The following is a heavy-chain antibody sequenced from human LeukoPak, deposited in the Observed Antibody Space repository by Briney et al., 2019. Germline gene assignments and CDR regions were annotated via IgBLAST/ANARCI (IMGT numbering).Heavy chain of an antibody. Sequence: GRSLRLSYAASVFTYSSYAMSWVRQASRKGLEWVTTLSGSGDSTYYADSVKRRFTIPRDNSKNTLHLQMDSLRSEDTAVYPCAKGRSGVASAAINYWGQGTLVTVST. J-gene: IGHJ4*02. CDR2: LSGSGDST. CDR3: AKGRSGVASAAINY. D-gene: IGHD2-2*01. CDR1: VFTYSSYA. V-gene: IGHV3-23*01.